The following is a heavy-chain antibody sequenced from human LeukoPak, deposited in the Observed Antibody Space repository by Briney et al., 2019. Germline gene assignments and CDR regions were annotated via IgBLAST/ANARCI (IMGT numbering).Heavy chain of an antibody. J-gene: IGHJ4*02. CDR3: ARGDSSGWYGDPIDY. V-gene: IGHV1-69*01. CDR2: IIPIFGTA. Sequence: SVKVSCKASGGTFSSYAISWVRQAPGQGLEWMGGIIPIFGTANYAQKFQGRVTITADESTSTAYMELSSLRSEDTAVYYCARGDSSGWYGDPIDYWGQGTLVTVSS. D-gene: IGHD6-19*01. CDR1: GGTFSSYA.